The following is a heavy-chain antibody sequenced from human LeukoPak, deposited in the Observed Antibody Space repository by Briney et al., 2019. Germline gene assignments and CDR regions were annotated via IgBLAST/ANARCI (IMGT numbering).Heavy chain of an antibody. CDR2: ISGSGRTI. J-gene: IGHJ4*02. CDR1: GFIFSDYY. Sequence: GGSLRLSCAASGFIFSDYYMSWIRQAPGKGLEWISYISGSGRTIKYADSAQGRFTISRDNANNSLYLQMSSLRAEDTAVYFCARPYYDDSPTDWGQGTLVTVSS. CDR3: ARPYYDDSPTD. D-gene: IGHD3-16*01. V-gene: IGHV3-11*04.